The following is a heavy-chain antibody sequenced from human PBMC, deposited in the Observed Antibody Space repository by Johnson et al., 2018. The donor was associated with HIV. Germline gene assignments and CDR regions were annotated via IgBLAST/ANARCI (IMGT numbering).Heavy chain of an antibody. V-gene: IGHV3-30*04. CDR1: GFTFSSYP. J-gene: IGHJ3*02. D-gene: IGHD3-10*01. CDR2: TSYDGRNN. CDR3: AKGGLWFGEYHAFDI. Sequence: QMLLVESGGGVVQPGRSPRLACAASGFTFSSYPMHWVRPAPGKGLERVAVTSYDGRNNYYADSVKGRFTISRDNSKNRLYLQMNSLRAEDTAVYYCAKGGLWFGEYHAFDIWGQGTMVTVSS.